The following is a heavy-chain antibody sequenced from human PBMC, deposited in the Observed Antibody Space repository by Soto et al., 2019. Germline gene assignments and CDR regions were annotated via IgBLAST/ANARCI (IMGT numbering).Heavy chain of an antibody. CDR1: GFTFSTYW. V-gene: IGHV3-74*01. D-gene: IGHD1-26*01. J-gene: IGHJ4*02. CDR2: INPDGSTT. Sequence: EGQLVESGGGLVQPGGSLRLSCAASGFTFSTYWMNWVRQPPGKGLVWVSLINPDGSTTTYADSVKGRFIISRDNTKNTVYLQMNSLRVEDTAVYYCARYLRGSPDYWGQGTLVTVSS. CDR3: ARYLRGSPDY.